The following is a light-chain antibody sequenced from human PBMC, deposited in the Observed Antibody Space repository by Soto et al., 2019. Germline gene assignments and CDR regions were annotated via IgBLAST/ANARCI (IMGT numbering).Light chain of an antibody. Sequence: DIQMTQSPSALSVSVGDRVTITCRASQSISNWLAWYQQKPGKAPKLLIYKASILESGVPSRFNGSGSGTEFTLTISSLQPADFASYYCQQYNTYWTFGQGTKVDI. CDR2: KAS. CDR1: QSISNW. CDR3: QQYNTYWT. V-gene: IGKV1-5*03. J-gene: IGKJ1*01.